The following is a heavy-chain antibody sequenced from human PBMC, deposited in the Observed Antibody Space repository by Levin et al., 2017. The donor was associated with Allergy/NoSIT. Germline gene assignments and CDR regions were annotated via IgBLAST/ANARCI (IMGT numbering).Heavy chain of an antibody. V-gene: IGHV3-48*01. J-gene: IGHJ3*02. CDR3: ARGTTGHGRTFDI. CDR1: GFTFNNYN. CDR2: ISSSSSTI. D-gene: IGHD4-11*01. Sequence: HPGESLKISCAASGFTFNNYNLNWVRQAPGKGLEWVSYISSSSSTIYYADSVKGRFTISRDNAKNSLYLQLNSLRAEDTAVYYCARGTTGHGRTFDIWGQGTMVTVSS.